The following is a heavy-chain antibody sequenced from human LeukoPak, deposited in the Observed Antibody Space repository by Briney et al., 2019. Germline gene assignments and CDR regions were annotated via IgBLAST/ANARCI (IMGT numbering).Heavy chain of an antibody. D-gene: IGHD6-13*01. CDR3: ARDWPTIAAAGTIPEYFQH. V-gene: IGHV3-21*01. CDR2: ISSSSSYI. Sequence: RGSLRLSCAASGFTFSSYSMNWVSQAPGKGLEWVSSISSSSSYIYYADSVKGRFTISRDNAKNSLYLQMNSLRAEDTAVYYCARDWPTIAAAGTIPEYFQHWGQGTLVTVSS. CDR1: GFTFSSYS. J-gene: IGHJ1*01.